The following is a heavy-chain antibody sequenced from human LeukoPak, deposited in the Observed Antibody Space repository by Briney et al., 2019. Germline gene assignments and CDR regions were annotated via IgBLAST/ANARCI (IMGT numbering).Heavy chain of an antibody. Sequence: TGGSLRLSCAASGFTFSSYGMHWVRQAPGKGLEWVAVISYDGSNKYYADSVKGRFTISRDNSKNTLYLQMNSLRAEDTAVYYCGTPVRPIYGMDVWGQGTTVTVSS. CDR1: GFTFSSYG. V-gene: IGHV3-30*03. D-gene: IGHD2-8*01. J-gene: IGHJ6*02. CDR3: GTPVRPIYGMDV. CDR2: ISYDGSNK.